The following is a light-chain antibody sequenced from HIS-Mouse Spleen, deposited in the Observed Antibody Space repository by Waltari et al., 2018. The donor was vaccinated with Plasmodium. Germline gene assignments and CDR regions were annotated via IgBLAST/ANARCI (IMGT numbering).Light chain of an antibody. CDR3: CSYAGSYTWV. V-gene: IGLV2-11*01. J-gene: IGLJ3*02. CDR1: SSDVGGYNY. Sequence: QSALTQPRSVSGSPGQSVTISCTGTSSDVGGYNYVSWYQQHPGKAPKLMIYDGSKRRCGVPDRFSGSKSGSTASLTISGLQAEDEADYYCCSYAGSYTWVFGGGTKLTVL. CDR2: DGS.